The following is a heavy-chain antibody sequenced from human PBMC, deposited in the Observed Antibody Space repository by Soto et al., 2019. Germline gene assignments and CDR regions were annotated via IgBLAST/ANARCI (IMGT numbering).Heavy chain of an antibody. CDR1: RFTLSTYW. CDR3: SGGNALDV. CDR2: IDKDGGEK. J-gene: IGHJ6*02. Sequence: PGESLKISCAASRFTLSTYWMTWVRQAPGKGLEWVANIDKDGGEKYYMVSVKGRFTISRDNAKNSLYLQMTSLRVEDTAVYYCSGGNALDVWGQGTTVTVSS. V-gene: IGHV3-7*01.